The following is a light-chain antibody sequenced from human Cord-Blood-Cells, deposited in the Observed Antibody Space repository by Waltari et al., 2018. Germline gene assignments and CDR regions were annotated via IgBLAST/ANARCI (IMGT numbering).Light chain of an antibody. CDR1: QSLSSY. CDR3: QQRSNFT. J-gene: IGKJ3*01. Sequence: EIVLTQSPATLSLSPGERATLSCMASQSLSSYLAWYQQKPGQAPRLLIYDASNRATGIPARFSGSGSGTDFTLTISSLEPEDFAVYYCQQRSNFTFGPGTKVDIK. CDR2: DAS. V-gene: IGKV3-11*01.